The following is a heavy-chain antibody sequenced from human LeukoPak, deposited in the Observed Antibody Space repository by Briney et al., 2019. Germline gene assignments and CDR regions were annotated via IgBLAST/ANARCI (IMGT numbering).Heavy chain of an antibody. CDR3: ARRGYGSGNYYYPN. CDR1: GYSFTNHY. J-gene: IGHJ4*02. CDR2: IYPGDSDT. Sequence: GGSLKISCKGSGYSFTNHYIGWVRLMPGKGLEWMGIIYPGDSDTRYSPSIQGQVTISADKSISTAYLQWSSLKASDTAMYYCARRGYGSGNYYYPNWGQGTLVTVSS. D-gene: IGHD3-10*01. V-gene: IGHV5-51*01.